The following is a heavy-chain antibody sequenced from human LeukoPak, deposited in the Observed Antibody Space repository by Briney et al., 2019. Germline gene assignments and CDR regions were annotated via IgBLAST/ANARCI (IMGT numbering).Heavy chain of an antibody. Sequence: GGSLRLSCAASGFTFSSYWMSWVRQAPGKGLEWVANIKQDGSEKYYVDSVKGRFTISRDNAKNSLYLQMNSLRAEDTAVYYCARRARSSGWYPRPYNWFDPWGQGTLVTVSS. CDR2: IKQDGSEK. V-gene: IGHV3-7*01. J-gene: IGHJ5*02. CDR3: ARRARSSGWYPRPYNWFDP. D-gene: IGHD6-19*01. CDR1: GFTFSSYW.